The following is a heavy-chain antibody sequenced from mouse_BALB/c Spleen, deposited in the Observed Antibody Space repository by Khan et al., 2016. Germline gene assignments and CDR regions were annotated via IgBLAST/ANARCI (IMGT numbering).Heavy chain of an antibody. Sequence: EVELVESGGGLVKPGGSLKLSCAASGFTFSSYAMSWVRQTPEKRLEWVASISSGGSTYYPDSVNGRFTISRDNARNILNLQMSSLRSEDTAMYYCAREDYGNYGDYFDYWCQGTTLTVSS. V-gene: IGHV5-6-5*01. J-gene: IGHJ2*01. CDR2: ISSGGST. D-gene: IGHD2-1*01. CDR1: GFTFSSYA. CDR3: AREDYGNYGDYFDY.